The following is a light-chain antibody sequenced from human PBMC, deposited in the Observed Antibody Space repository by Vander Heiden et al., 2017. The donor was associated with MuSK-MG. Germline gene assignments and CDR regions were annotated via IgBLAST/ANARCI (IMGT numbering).Light chain of an antibody. V-gene: IGKV3-11*01. CDR2: DAS. J-gene: IGKJ2*01. Sequence: EIVLTQSQATLSLSPGERATLSCSASQSVSTYLAWYQHKPGQAPRLLIYDASNRAAGIPARFSGSGSGTDFTLTISSLEPEDFAVYYCQQRSNWPPYTFGQGTKLEIK. CDR3: QQRSNWPPYT. CDR1: QSVSTY.